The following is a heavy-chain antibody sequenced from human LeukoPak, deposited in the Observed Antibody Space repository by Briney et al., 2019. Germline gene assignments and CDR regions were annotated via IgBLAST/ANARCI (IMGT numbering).Heavy chain of an antibody. J-gene: IGHJ4*02. CDR1: GFSFSYYA. CDR2: TSNNGTNK. CDR3: ARSTGDCSGGTCYSDFDC. V-gene: IGHV3-30*01. D-gene: IGHD2-15*01. Sequence: GGSLRLSCAASGFSFSYYAMHWVRQAPGKGLEWVAVTSNNGTNKYYADSVKGRFTISRDNSKNTLYLQMNSLRAEDTAVYYCARSTGDCSGGTCYSDFDCWGQGTLVTVSS.